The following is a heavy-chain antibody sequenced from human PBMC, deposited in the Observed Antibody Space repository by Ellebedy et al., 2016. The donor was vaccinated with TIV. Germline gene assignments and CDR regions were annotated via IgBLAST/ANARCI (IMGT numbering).Heavy chain of an antibody. D-gene: IGHD3-22*01. V-gene: IGHV4-39*01. CDR3: ANLIASGYDSPAGNY. CDR2: IYYSGST. CDR1: GDSISSSSYY. Sequence: MPSETLSLTCTVSGDSISSSSYYWGWIRQPPGKGLEWIGTIYYSGSTYYNPSLKSRVTISLDTSKNQFSLKLSSVTATDTAVYYCANLIASGYDSPAGNYWGQGTLVTVSS. J-gene: IGHJ4*02.